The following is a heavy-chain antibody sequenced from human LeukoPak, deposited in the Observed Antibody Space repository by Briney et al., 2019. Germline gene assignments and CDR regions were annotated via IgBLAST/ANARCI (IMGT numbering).Heavy chain of an antibody. CDR1: GFTFSSYG. CDR2: VASDGSQT. V-gene: IGHV3-30*03. CDR3: ARERQDTIVHSGAFDI. Sequence: GGSLRLSCAASGFTFSSYGMHWVRQAPGKGLQWVAAVASDGSQTFYIESVRGRFTISRDNSKNTLYLQMNTLRAEDTAVYFCARERQDTIVHSGAFDIWGQGTMVTVSS. D-gene: IGHD3-10*01. J-gene: IGHJ3*02.